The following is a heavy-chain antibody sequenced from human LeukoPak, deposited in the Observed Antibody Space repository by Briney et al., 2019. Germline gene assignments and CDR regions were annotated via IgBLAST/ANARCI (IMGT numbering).Heavy chain of an antibody. V-gene: IGHV1-24*01. CDR1: GYTFTSYG. CDR2: FDPEDGET. D-gene: IGHD3-3*01. Sequence: ASVKVSCKASGYTFTSYGISWVRQAPGKGLEWMGGFDPEDGETIYAQKFQGRVTMTEDTSTDTAYMELSSLRSEDTAVYYCATKPLFGVVTPRYAFDIWGQGTMVTVSS. J-gene: IGHJ3*02. CDR3: ATKPLFGVVTPRYAFDI.